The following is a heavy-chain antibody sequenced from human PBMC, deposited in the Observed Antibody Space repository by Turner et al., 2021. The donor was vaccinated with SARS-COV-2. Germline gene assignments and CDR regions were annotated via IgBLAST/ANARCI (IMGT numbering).Heavy chain of an antibody. CDR1: GFTFSSYA. CDR3: ALYDGFGEVINYYYYYGMDV. CDR2: ISGSGGST. D-gene: IGHD3-10*01. V-gene: IGHV3-23*01. Sequence: EVQLLESGGGLVQPGGSLRLSCAASGFTFSSYAMSWVRQAPGKGLEWVSTISGSGGSTYYADSVKGRFTISRDNSKNTLYLQMNSLRAEDTAVYYCALYDGFGEVINYYYYYGMDVWGQGTTVTVSS. J-gene: IGHJ6*02.